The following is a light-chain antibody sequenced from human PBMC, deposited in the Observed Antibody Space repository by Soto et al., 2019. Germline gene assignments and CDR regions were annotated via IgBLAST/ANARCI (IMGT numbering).Light chain of an antibody. J-gene: IGKJ2*01. CDR1: QSVTSK. V-gene: IGKV3-15*01. CDR3: QQYNNWPHT. Sequence: EIVMTQSPVTLSLSPGERATLSCRASQSVTSKLAWFQQKPGQAPRLLIYATSTRATGVPARFSGSGSGTEFTLTISSLQSEDFAVYSWQQYNNWPHTFGQGTKLEIK. CDR2: ATS.